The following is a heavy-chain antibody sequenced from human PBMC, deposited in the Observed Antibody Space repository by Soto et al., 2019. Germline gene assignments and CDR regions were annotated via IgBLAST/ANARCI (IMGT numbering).Heavy chain of an antibody. CDR3: ARNLEQQLLFYYYYYMDV. D-gene: IGHD6-13*01. V-gene: IGHV4-34*01. J-gene: IGHJ6*03. Sequence: SETLSLTCAVYGGSFSGYYWSWIRQPPGKGLEWIGEINHSGSTNYNPSLKSRVTISVDTSKNHFSLKLSSVTAADTAVYYCARNLEQQLLFYYYYYMDVWGKGTTVTVSS. CDR2: INHSGST. CDR1: GGSFSGYY.